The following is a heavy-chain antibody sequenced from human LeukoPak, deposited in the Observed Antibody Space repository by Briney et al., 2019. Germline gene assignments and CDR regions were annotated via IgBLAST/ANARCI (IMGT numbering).Heavy chain of an antibody. CDR3: ARAPSTCGGDCYSAFDY. CDR2: ISSSSSTI. D-gene: IGHD2-21*01. Sequence: GGSLRLSCAASGFTFSSYSMNWVRQAPGKGLEWVSYISSSSSTIYYADSVKGRFTISRDNAKNSLYLQMNSLRDEDTTVYYCARAPSTCGGDCYSAFDYWGQGTLVTVSS. V-gene: IGHV3-48*02. CDR1: GFTFSSYS. J-gene: IGHJ4*02.